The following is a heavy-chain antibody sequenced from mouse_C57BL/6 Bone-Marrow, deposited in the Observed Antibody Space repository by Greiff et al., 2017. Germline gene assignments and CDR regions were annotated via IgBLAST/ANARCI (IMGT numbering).Heavy chain of an antibody. V-gene: IGHV1-72*01. D-gene: IGHD4-1*01. CDR1: GYTFTSYW. Sequence: QVQLQQPGAELVKPGASVKLSCKASGYTFTSYWLHWVKQRPGRGLEWIGRIDRNSGGTKYNEKFKSKDTLTVDKPSSTAYMQLSSLTSEDSAVYYCARRLVDYWGQGTTLTVSS. CDR3: ARRLVDY. J-gene: IGHJ2*01. CDR2: IDRNSGGT.